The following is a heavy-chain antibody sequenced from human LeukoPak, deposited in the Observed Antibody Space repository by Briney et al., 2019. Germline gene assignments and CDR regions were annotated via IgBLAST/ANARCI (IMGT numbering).Heavy chain of an antibody. CDR3: AKDSGSSTYGDYVDAFDI. Sequence: PGGSLRLSCAASGFTFSSYAMSWVRQAPGKGLEWVSAISGSGGSTYYADSVKGRFTISRGNSKNTLYLQMNSLRAEDTAVYYCAKDSGSSTYGDYVDAFDIWGQGTMATVSS. J-gene: IGHJ3*02. D-gene: IGHD4-17*01. CDR2: ISGSGGST. V-gene: IGHV3-23*01. CDR1: GFTFSSYA.